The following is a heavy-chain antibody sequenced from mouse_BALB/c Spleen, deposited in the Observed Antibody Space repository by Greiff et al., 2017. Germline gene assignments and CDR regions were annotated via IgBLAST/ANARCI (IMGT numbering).Heavy chain of an antibody. CDR1: GYSITSDYA. D-gene: IGHD4-1*01. CDR3: AKHWAWFAY. J-gene: IGHJ3*01. CDR2: ISYSGST. Sequence: EVKLEESGPGLVKPSQSLSLTCTVTGYSITSDYAWNWIRQFPGNKLEWMGYISYSGSTSYNPSLKSRISITRDTSKNQFFLQLNSVTTEDTATYYCAKHWAWFAYWGQGTLVTVSA. V-gene: IGHV3-2*02.